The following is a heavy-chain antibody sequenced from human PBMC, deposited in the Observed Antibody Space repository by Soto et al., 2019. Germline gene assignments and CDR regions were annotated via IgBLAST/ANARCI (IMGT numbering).Heavy chain of an antibody. CDR2: IYWDDDK. Sequence: QITLKESGPTLVKPTQTLTLTCTFSGFSLSTSRVGVGWIRQPPGKALEWLALIYWDDDKRYSPSLTTRLTITKDTSKNQVVLTMTNMDPVDTATYYCAHYLIFGDYMYYFDSWGQGTLVSVSS. J-gene: IGHJ4*02. D-gene: IGHD4-17*01. CDR1: GFSLSTSRVG. CDR3: AHYLIFGDYMYYFDS. V-gene: IGHV2-5*02.